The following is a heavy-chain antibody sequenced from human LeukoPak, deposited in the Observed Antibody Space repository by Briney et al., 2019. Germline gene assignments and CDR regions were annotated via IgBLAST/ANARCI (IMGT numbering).Heavy chain of an antibody. J-gene: IGHJ4*02. CDR1: GFTFSTYS. V-gene: IGHV3-21*01. CDR3: ATDGRSSGWYGFDY. CDR2: ITSPVGRM. Sequence: GGSLRLSCAASGFTFSTYSMNWVRQAPGKGLEWVSSITSPVGRMYYADSLKGRITISRDNSRSTLYLQMNSLRAEDTAVYYCATDGRSSGWYGFDYWGQGILVTVSS. D-gene: IGHD6-19*01.